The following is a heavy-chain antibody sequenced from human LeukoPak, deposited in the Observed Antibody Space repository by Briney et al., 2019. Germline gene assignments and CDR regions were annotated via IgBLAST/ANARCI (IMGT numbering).Heavy chain of an antibody. CDR1: GLTFSSYA. CDR3: ASRQSCNGPNCYSFDS. CDR2: ISDSGGST. J-gene: IGHJ5*01. Sequence: GGSLRLSCAASGLTFSSYAMNWVRQAPGKGLEWVSTISDSGGSTYYAGSVKGRFTISRDNFKNTLFLQMNSLRPEDTAVFCCASRQSCNGPNCYSFDSWGQGTLVTVSS. V-gene: IGHV3-23*01. D-gene: IGHD2-15*01.